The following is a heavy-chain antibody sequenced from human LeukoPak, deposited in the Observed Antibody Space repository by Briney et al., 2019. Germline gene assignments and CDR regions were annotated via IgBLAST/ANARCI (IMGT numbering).Heavy chain of an antibody. Sequence: SETLSLTCTVSGGSVSSGSYYWGWIRQPRGKGLEWIGYIYYSGSTNYNPSRKSRITISVDTSKNQFSLKLNSVTAADTAVYYCARVRPFGELGYWGQGTLVTVSS. CDR1: GGSVSSGSYY. CDR2: IYYSGST. J-gene: IGHJ4*02. D-gene: IGHD3-10*01. V-gene: IGHV4-61*01. CDR3: ARVRPFGELGY.